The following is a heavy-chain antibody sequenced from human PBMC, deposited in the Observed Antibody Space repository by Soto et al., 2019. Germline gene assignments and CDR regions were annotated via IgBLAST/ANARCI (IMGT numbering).Heavy chain of an antibody. CDR3: ARETLT. CDR2: IYYIGST. Sequence: SETLCLTCTVSSGSISSGGYYWTWIRQHPGKGLEWIGYIYYIGSTYYNPSLKSRVTMSLDTSRNQFSLKLSSVTAADTAVYYCARETLTWGQGTLVTVSS. V-gene: IGHV4-31*03. CDR1: SGSISSGGYY. J-gene: IGHJ4*02.